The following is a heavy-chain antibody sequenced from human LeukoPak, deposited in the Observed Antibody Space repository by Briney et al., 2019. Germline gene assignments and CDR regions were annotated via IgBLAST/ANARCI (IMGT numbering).Heavy chain of an antibody. D-gene: IGHD3-10*01. J-gene: IGHJ4*02. Sequence: GGSLGLSCAASGFTFSDYWVTWVRQAPGKGLEWVANINPASSEKYYVGSVKGRFTISRDSAKNSLYLQMNSLRAEDTAVYYCASYYYGSGTSLGYWGQGTLVTVSS. V-gene: IGHV3-7*01. CDR1: GFTFSDYW. CDR2: INPASSEK. CDR3: ASYYYGSGTSLGY.